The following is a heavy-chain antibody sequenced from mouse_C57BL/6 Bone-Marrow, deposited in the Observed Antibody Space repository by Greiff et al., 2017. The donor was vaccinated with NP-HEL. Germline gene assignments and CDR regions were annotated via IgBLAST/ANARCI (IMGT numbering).Heavy chain of an antibody. CDR1: GYTFTSYW. Sequence: QVQLQQSGAELVTPGASVKLSCKASGYTFTSYWMHWVKQRTGQGLEWIGRIHPSDGNTNYNQKFKGKATLTVDKSSSTAYMKLRSLTSEDSAVYFCASNGIRLYWSIDVWGTGTTVTVSS. CDR2: IHPSDGNT. CDR3: ASNGIRLYWSIDV. J-gene: IGHJ1*03. V-gene: IGHV1-74*01. D-gene: IGHD2-1*01.